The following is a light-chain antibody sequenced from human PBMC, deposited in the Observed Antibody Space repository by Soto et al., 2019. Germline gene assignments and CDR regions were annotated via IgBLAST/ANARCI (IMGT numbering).Light chain of an antibody. V-gene: IGKV3-15*01. Sequence: EIVMTQSPATLSVSPGERATLSCRASQSVSSNLAWYQQKPGQAPRLLIYGASTRATGIPARFSGSGSGTEFTLTISSLQSEAFAVYYCQQYNNWHPDFTFGPGTKVDIK. CDR3: QQYNNWHPDFT. J-gene: IGKJ3*01. CDR2: GAS. CDR1: QSVSSN.